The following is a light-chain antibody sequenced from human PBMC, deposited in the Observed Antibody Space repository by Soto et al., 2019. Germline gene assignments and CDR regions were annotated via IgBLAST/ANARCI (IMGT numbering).Light chain of an antibody. Sequence: DIQMTQSPSTLPASVGDRVTITCRASQSISSWLAWYQQKPGKAPKLLIYTASSLESGAPSRFSGSGSGTEFTLTITSLQPDDFATDYCQQYNSAPRLGHGTRRAIK. J-gene: IGKJ5*01. CDR1: QSISSW. V-gene: IGKV1-5*03. CDR3: QQYNSAPR. CDR2: TAS.